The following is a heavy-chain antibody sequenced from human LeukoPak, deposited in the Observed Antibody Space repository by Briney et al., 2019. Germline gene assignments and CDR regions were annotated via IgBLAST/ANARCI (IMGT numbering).Heavy chain of an antibody. J-gene: IGHJ5*02. D-gene: IGHD5-24*01. CDR1: GGSVSSYY. CDR2: IYYSGST. CDR3: ARSENYIPEDWFDP. Sequence: SETLSLTCTVSGGSVSSYYWSWIRQPPGKGLEWIGYIYYSGSTYYNPSLKSRVTISLDTSKNQFSLKLSSVTAADTAAYYCARSENYIPEDWFDPWGQGTLVTVSS. V-gene: IGHV4-59*08.